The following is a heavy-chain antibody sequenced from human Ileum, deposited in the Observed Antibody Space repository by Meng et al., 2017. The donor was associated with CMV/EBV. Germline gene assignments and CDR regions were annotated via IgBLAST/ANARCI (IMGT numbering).Heavy chain of an antibody. J-gene: IGHJ2*01. V-gene: IGHV4-4*07. D-gene: IGHD4-11*01. CDR1: GGSLCSFH. Sequence: PRRVKLSDALSLSSTPPGGSLCSFHWSCVRQPAGKGLRWSGRLSTNRRTNYNPYLKSRVTMSVDTSKKQFSLRLISVTAADTAVYYCARTICDYTDYKYFDLWGRGTLVTVSS. CDR3: ARTICDYTDYKYFDL. CDR2: LSTNRRT.